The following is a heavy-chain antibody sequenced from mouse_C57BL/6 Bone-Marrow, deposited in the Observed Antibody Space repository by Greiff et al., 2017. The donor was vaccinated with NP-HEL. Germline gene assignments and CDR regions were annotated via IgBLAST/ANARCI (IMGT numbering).Heavy chain of an antibody. J-gene: IGHJ2*01. V-gene: IGHV5-15*01. CDR2: ISNLAYSI. CDR1: GFTSSDYG. CDR3: ARQDYYGLDY. Sequence: EVQRVESGGGLVQPGGSLKLSCAASGFTSSDYGMAWVRQAPRKGPEWVAFISNLAYSIYYADTVTGRFTISRENAKNTLYLEMSSLRSEDTAMYYCARQDYYGLDYWGQGTTLTVSS. D-gene: IGHD1-1*01.